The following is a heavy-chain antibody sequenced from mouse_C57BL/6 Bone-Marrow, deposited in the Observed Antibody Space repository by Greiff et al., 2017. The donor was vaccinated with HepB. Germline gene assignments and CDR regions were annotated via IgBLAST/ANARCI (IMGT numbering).Heavy chain of an antibody. J-gene: IGHJ3*01. CDR1: GYTFTSYG. Sequence: QVQLKESGAELARPGASVKLSCKASGYTFTSYGISWVKQRTGQGLEWIGEIYPRSGNTYYNEKFKGKATLTADKSSSTAYMELRSLTSEDSAVYFCTYDYDPWFAYWGQGTLVTVSA. D-gene: IGHD2-4*01. CDR2: IYPRSGNT. CDR3: TYDYDPWFAY. V-gene: IGHV1-81*01.